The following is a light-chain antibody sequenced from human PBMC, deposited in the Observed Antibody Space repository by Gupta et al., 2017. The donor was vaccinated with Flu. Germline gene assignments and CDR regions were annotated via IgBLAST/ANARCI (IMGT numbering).Light chain of an antibody. CDR1: NIGIKN. CDR3: EVWDNSGDPVI. J-gene: IGLJ2*01. Sequence: SSVLTQSPSVSVAPGQTARIACGGNNIGIKNVHWYQQQPGQAPVLVVADDSARPSEIPERISVSKSGNTATLTITRVEAGDEADYYCEVWDNSGDPVIFGGGTRLTVL. V-gene: IGLV3-21*02. CDR2: DDS.